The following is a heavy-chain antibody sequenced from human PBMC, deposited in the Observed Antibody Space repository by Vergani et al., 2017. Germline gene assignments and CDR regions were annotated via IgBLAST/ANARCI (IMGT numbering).Heavy chain of an antibody. J-gene: IGHJ5*02. CDR1: GFTPGFFG. CDR2: ISYDGTQK. V-gene: IGHV3-30*03. D-gene: IGHD2-21*01. Sequence: QVHLWGSGGGGVRPGRSLSPPCVVSGFTPGFFGMHGVRQAPGKGLEWVAVISYDGTQKYYADPVKGRFTISRDNSKSTLYLQMNSLRTEDTAVYYCATTTTWRVCDSWGQGTLVTVST. CDR3: ATTTTWRVCDS.